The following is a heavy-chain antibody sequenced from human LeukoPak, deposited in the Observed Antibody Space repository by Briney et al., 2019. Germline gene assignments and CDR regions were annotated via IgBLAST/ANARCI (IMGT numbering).Heavy chain of an antibody. CDR1: GGPMTSFC. J-gene: IGHJ6*03. CDR2: VENSGSS. D-gene: IGHD3-9*01. CDR3: ARGLGGASYYMDV. Sequence: SGTLSLTCTVSGGPMTSFCWSWIRQPAEKGLEYIGRVENSGSSNYNPSLKSRVTMSVDTSKNQFSLKLTSVTAADTAIYYCARGLGGASYYMDVWGKGTTVTISS. V-gene: IGHV4-4*07.